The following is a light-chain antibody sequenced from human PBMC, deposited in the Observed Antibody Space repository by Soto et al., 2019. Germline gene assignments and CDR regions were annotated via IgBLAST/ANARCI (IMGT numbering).Light chain of an antibody. V-gene: IGKV3-11*01. J-gene: IGKJ2*02. Sequence: VLTQSPATLSLSPGESATLSCRASQNVGNNLAWYQQKAGQAPRLLIYAASDRATGVPARFSGRMSGTDFTLTISSLEPEDFATYFCQQRSRWPRGTWGRGTKLE. CDR2: AAS. CDR3: QQRSRWPRGT. CDR1: QNVGNN.